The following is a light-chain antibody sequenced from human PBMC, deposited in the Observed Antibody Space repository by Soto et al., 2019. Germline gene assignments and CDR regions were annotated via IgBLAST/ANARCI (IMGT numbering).Light chain of an antibody. Sequence: QLVLTQSPSASASLGASVKLPCTLSSGHSSYAIAWHQQQPEKGPRYLMKLSSDGSHSKGDGIPDRFSGSSSGAERYLTISSLQSEDEADYYCQTWDTGARVVFGGGTKLTVL. V-gene: IGLV4-69*01. J-gene: IGLJ2*01. CDR3: QTWDTGARVV. CDR2: LSSDGSH. CDR1: SGHSSYA.